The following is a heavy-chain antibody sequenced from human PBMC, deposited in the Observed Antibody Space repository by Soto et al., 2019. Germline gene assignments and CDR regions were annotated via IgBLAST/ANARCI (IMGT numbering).Heavy chain of an antibody. V-gene: IGHV4-38-2*02. J-gene: IGHJ4*02. CDR1: GFAISRGYY. Sequence: PSETLSLTCNVSGFAISRGYYWSWVRQPPGKGLEWIGSIYPSVSSYHNPSLESRLTLSIDTSKNQFSLKLASVTAADTALYYCAREEVGTTLFDNWGQGTQVTVSS. D-gene: IGHD1-1*01. CDR2: IYPSVSS. CDR3: AREEVGTTLFDN.